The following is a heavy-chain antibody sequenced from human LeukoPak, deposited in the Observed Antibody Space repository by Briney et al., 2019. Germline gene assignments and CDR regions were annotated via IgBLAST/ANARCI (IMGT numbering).Heavy chain of an antibody. CDR1: GFTFSYYV. V-gene: IGHV3-23*01. J-gene: IGHJ4*02. CDR3: AKYYYDSSGNRYCFDY. CDR2: ISGRGDTT. D-gene: IGHD3-22*01. Sequence: GGSLRLSCAASGFTFSYYVMTWVRQTPGKGLEWVSAISGRGDTTYYADSVKGRFTISRDNSKNTLYLQMNTLRAEDTAVYYCAKYYYDSSGNRYCFDYWGQGTLVTVSS.